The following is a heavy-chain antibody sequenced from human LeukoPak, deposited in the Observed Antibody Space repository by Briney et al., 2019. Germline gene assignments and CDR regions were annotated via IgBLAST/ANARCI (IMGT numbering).Heavy chain of an antibody. V-gene: IGHV4-34*01. D-gene: IGHD4-17*01. CDR3: ARNNYGDYVDAFDI. Sequence: PSETLSLTCAVYGGSFSGYYWSWIRQPPGKGLEWIGEINHSGCTNYNPSLKSRVTLSVATSKNQFSLKMSSVTAEDTAVYYCARNNYGDYVDAFDIWGQGTMVTVSS. J-gene: IGHJ3*02. CDR2: INHSGCT. CDR1: GGSFSGYY.